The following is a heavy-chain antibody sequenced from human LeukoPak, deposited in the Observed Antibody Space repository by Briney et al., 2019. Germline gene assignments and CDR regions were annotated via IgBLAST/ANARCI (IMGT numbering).Heavy chain of an antibody. Sequence: ASVKVSCKASGGTFSSYAISWVRQAPGQGLEWMGWINPNSGGTNYAQKFQGRVTMTRDTSISTAYMELSRLRSDDTAGYYCARFPEDSSGALVVDAFDIWGQGTMVTVSS. CDR2: INPNSGGT. V-gene: IGHV1-2*02. CDR1: GGTFSSYA. CDR3: ARFPEDSSGALVVDAFDI. J-gene: IGHJ3*02. D-gene: IGHD6-19*01.